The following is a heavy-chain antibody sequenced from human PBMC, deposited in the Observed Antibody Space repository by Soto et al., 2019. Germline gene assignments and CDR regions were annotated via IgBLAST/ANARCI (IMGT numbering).Heavy chain of an antibody. J-gene: IGHJ6*02. Sequence: ASVKVSCKASGYTFTSYGISWVRQAPGQGLEWMGWISAYNGNTNYAQKLQGRVTMTTDTSTSTAYMELSSLRSEDTAVYYCASDAAIVGATYGGMDVWGQGTTVTVSS. V-gene: IGHV1-18*04. D-gene: IGHD1-26*01. CDR2: ISAYNGNT. CDR1: GYTFTSYG. CDR3: ASDAAIVGATYGGMDV.